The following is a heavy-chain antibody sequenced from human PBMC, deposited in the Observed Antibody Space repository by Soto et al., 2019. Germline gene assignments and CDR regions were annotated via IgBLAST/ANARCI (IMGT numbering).Heavy chain of an antibody. CDR3: AKADSGYGDY. CDR2: ISYDGSNK. V-gene: IGHV3-30*18. CDR1: GFTFSSYG. D-gene: IGHD5-12*01. J-gene: IGHJ4*02. Sequence: QVQLVESGGGVVQPGRSLRLSCAASGFTFSSYGMHWVRQAPGKGLEWVAVISYDGSNKYYADSVKGRFTISRDNSKNTLDLQMNSRRAEDTAVYYCAKADSGYGDYWGQGTLVTVSS.